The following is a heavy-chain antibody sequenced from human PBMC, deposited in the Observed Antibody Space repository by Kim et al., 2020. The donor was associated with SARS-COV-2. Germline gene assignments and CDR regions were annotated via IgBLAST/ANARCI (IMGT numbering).Heavy chain of an antibody. CDR2: ISAYNGNT. Sequence: ASVKVSCKASGYTFTSYGISWVRQAPGQGLEWMGWISAYNGNTNYAQKLQGRVTMTTDTSTSTAYMELRSLRSDDTAVYYCARVLHRSSTSCYVFVGWYYYYYYGMDVWGQGTTVTVSS. CDR3: ARVLHRSSTSCYVFVGWYYYYYYGMDV. D-gene: IGHD2-2*01. V-gene: IGHV1-18*01. CDR1: GYTFTSYG. J-gene: IGHJ6*02.